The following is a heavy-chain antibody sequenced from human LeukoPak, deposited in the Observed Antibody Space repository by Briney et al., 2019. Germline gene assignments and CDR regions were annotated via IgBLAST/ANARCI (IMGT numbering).Heavy chain of an antibody. CDR1: GFTFSNYW. Sequence: GGSLRLSCTASGFTFSNYWMSWVRQAPGKGLEWVANIKQDGSVQYYVDSVKGRFTISRDNAKNSLYLQMNSPRAEDTAVYYCARKWAVAGSSYFDYWGQGTLATVSS. J-gene: IGHJ4*02. CDR2: IKQDGSVQ. V-gene: IGHV3-7*03. CDR3: ARKWAVAGSSYFDY. D-gene: IGHD6-19*01.